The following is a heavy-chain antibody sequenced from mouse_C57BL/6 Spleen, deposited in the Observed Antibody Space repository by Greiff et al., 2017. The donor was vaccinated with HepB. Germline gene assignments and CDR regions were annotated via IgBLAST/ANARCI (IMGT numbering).Heavy chain of an antibody. CDR3: ARSGYYDYDDYAMDY. J-gene: IGHJ4*01. Sequence: QVQLKESGPELVKPGASVKISCKASGYAFSSSWMNWVKQRPGKGLEWIGRIYPGDGDTNYNGKFKGKATLTADKSSSTAYMQLSSLTSEDSAVYFCARSGYYDYDDYAMDYWGQGTSVTVSS. V-gene: IGHV1-82*01. CDR1: GYAFSSSW. CDR2: IYPGDGDT. D-gene: IGHD2-4*01.